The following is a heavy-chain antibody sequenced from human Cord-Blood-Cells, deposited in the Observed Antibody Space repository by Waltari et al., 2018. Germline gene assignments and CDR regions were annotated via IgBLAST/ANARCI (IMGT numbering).Heavy chain of an antibody. V-gene: IGHV4-34*01. CDR2: INHSGST. CDR3: ARQPVRGIGLWYYFDY. J-gene: IGHJ4*02. CDR1: GGSFSGYS. Sequence: QVQLQQWGAGLLKPSETLSLTCAVYGGSFSGYSWSWIRQPPGKGLEWIGEINHSGSTNYNPSLKSRVTISVDTSKNQFSLKLSSVTAADTAVYYCARQPVRGIGLWYYFDYWGQGTLVTVSS. D-gene: IGHD5-18*01.